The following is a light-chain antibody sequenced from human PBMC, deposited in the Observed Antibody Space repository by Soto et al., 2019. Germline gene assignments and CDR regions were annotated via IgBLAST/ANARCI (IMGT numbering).Light chain of an antibody. CDR1: SSNIGAGYD. Sequence: QSVLTQPPSVSWAPGQRVTISCTWISSNIGAGYDVHWYQQLPGTAPKLLIYGNSNRPSGVPDRFSGSKSGTSASLAITGLQAEDEADYYCQSYDSSLSANVEFGGGTKVTVL. J-gene: IGLJ2*01. CDR2: GNS. V-gene: IGLV1-40*01. CDR3: QSYDSSLSANVE.